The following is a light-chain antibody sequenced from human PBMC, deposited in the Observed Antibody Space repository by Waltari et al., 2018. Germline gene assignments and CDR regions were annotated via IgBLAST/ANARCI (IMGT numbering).Light chain of an antibody. CDR3: CSYAGSYSVV. Sequence: QSALTQPRSVSGSPGQSVTISCTGSSSDVGGDNYVSWYQQHPGKAPKRIIYDVSKRPSGVPDRFSGSKSGNTASLTISGLQAEDEADYYCCSYAGSYSVVFGGGTKLTVL. J-gene: IGLJ2*01. V-gene: IGLV2-11*01. CDR2: DVS. CDR1: SSDVGGDNY.